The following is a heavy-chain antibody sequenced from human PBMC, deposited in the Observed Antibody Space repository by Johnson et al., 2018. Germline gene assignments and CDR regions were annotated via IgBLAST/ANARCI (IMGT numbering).Heavy chain of an antibody. D-gene: IGHD2-8*02. CDR2: MNPNSGNT. CDR3: ARSVFGTGHFIHYFSSGMDV. Sequence: QVQLVQSGAEVKTPGASVKVSCKASGYTFTSYDINWVRQATGQGLEWMGWMNPNSGNTGYAQKFQGRVTMTRNTSISTAYMGLSSLRSEDTGVYYCARSVFGTGHFIHYFSSGMDVWGPGTTVTVSS. J-gene: IGHJ6*02. V-gene: IGHV1-8*01. CDR1: GYTFTSYD.